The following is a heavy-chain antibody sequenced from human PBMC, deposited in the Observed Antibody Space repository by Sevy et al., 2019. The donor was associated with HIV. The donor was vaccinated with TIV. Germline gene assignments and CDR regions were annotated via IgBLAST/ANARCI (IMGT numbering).Heavy chain of an antibody. CDR2: IWSDGSNK. CDR1: GFTFSDYG. J-gene: IGHJ4*02. Sequence: GGSLRLSCAASGFTFSDYGMHWVRQAPGKGLEWVAVIWSDGSNKYYGDSVKGRFTISRDSSKNTLFLQMNSLGVDETAVYYCAREERSGTTTSFDYWGQGALVTVSS. V-gene: IGHV3-33*01. CDR3: AREERSGTTTSFDY. D-gene: IGHD1-7*01.